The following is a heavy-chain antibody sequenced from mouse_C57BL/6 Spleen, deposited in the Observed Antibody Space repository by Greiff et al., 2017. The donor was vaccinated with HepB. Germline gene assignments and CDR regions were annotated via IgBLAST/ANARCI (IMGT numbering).Heavy chain of an antibody. CDR3: PLYDGYSAWFAY. CDR1: GFTFSDYG. CDR2: ISSGSSTI. D-gene: IGHD2-3*01. J-gene: IGHJ3*01. Sequence: EVKLQESGGGLVKPGGSLKLSCAASGFTFSDYGMHWVRQAPEKGLEWVAYISSGSSTIYYADTVKGRFTISRDNAKNTLFLQMTSLRSEDTAMYYCPLYDGYSAWFAYWGQGTLVTVSA. V-gene: IGHV5-17*01.